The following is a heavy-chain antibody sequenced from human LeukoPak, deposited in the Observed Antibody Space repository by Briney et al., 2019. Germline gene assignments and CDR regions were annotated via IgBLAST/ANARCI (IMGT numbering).Heavy chain of an antibody. D-gene: IGHD5-18*01. Sequence: QPGRSLRLSCAASGFSFSNHHMHWVRQAPGKGLEWVSTIGDSGDSTFYADSVKGRFTISRDNSKNTLYLQMNSLRAEDTAIYYCAKREYNYAKYFDYWGQGTLVTVSS. CDR1: GFSFSNHH. J-gene: IGHJ4*02. CDR2: IGDSGDST. CDR3: AKREYNYAKYFDY. V-gene: IGHV3-23*01.